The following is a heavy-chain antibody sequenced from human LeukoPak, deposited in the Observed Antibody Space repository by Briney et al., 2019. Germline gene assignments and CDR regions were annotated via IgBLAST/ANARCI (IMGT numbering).Heavy chain of an antibody. Sequence: GGSLRLSCAASGFTFSNAWMSWVRQAPGKGLEWVGRIKSKTDGGTTDYAAPVKGRFTISRDDSKNTLYLQMNSLKTEDTAVYYCTTDRLYCRSTSCSLHAFDIWGQGTMVTVSS. CDR1: GFTFSNAW. CDR3: TTDRLYCRSTSCSLHAFDI. D-gene: IGHD2-2*01. V-gene: IGHV3-15*01. CDR2: IKSKTDGGTT. J-gene: IGHJ3*02.